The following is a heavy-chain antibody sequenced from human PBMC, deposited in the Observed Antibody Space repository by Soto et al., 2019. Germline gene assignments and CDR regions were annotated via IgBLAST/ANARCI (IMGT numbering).Heavy chain of an antibody. V-gene: IGHV3-15*07. CDR3: NAYCDFPGGHTPL. D-gene: IGHD3-3*01. Sequence: EVQLVESGGGLVKPGGSFGLSCAASGFTLNNVWMHWVRQAPGKGLEWVGRIKSKPDGETTDYAEPVKGRFTLSRDDSKNTLYLQMNSLKTEDTAVYYCNAYCDFPGGHTPLWGQGALVTVSS. CDR2: IKSKPDGETT. J-gene: IGHJ4*02. CDR1: GFTLNNVW.